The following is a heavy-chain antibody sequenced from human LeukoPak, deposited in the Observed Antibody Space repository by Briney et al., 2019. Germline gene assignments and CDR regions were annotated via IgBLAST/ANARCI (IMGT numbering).Heavy chain of an antibody. Sequence: PGGSLRLSCAASGFTVSSNYMSWVRQAPGKGLEWVSVIYSGGSTYYADSVKGRFTISRDNSKNTLYLQMNSLRAEDTAVYYCARDADTSEHFSFFDYWGLGTLVTVSS. J-gene: IGHJ4*02. D-gene: IGHD3-22*01. CDR2: IYSGGST. CDR1: GFTVSSNY. V-gene: IGHV3-66*01. CDR3: ARDADTSEHFSFFDY.